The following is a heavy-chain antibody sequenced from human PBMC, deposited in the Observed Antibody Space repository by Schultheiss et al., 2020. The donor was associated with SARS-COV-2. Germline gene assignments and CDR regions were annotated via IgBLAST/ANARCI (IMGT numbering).Heavy chain of an antibody. CDR3: ARDSNTFGGVSDAFDI. D-gene: IGHD3-16*01. CDR2: IIHSGST. V-gene: IGHV4-34*12. J-gene: IGHJ3*02. CDR1: GGSFSGYY. Sequence: SETLSLTCAVSGGSFSGYYWSWIRQPPGKGLEWIGEIIHSGSTNYNPSLKSRVTISVDTSKNQFSLKLSSVTAADTAVYYCARDSNTFGGVSDAFDIWGQGTMVTVSS.